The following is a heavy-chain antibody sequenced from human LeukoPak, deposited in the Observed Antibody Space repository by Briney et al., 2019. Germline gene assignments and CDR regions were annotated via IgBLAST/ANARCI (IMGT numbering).Heavy chain of an antibody. CDR1: GFTFSSYE. D-gene: IGHD4-17*01. CDR2: ISSSGSTI. CDR3: ARDQLITTVTHFGY. V-gene: IGHV3-48*03. J-gene: IGHJ4*02. Sequence: GGSLRLSCAASGFTFSSYEMNWVRQAPGKGLEWVSYISSSGSTIYYADSVKGRFTISRDNAKNSLYLQMNSLRAEDTAVYYCARDQLITTVTHFGYWGQGTLVTVSS.